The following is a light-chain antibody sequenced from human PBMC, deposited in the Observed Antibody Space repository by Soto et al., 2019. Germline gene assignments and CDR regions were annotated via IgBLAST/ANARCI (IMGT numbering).Light chain of an antibody. CDR2: DVS. CDR3: SSHRSSSTLVV. Sequence: QSALTQPASVSGSPGQSISISCTGSSSYIGSNNYVSWYQQHPGKAPKLMIYDVSDRPSGVSNRFSGSQSGNTASLTISGLQAEDEADYYCSSHRSSSTLVVFGGGTQLTVL. CDR1: SSYIGSNNY. J-gene: IGLJ2*01. V-gene: IGLV2-14*03.